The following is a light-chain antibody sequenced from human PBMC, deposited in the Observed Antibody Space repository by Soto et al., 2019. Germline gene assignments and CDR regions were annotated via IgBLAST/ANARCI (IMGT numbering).Light chain of an antibody. CDR2: EVN. CDR1: SGDIGNYKY. J-gene: IGLJ2*01. Sequence: QSALTQPASVSGSLGQSTTISCTGTSGDIGNYKYVSWYQQHPGKAPKLIIYEVNNRPSGIPDRFSGSKSGTSGTLDITGLQTGDEADYYCATWDGSLPGEVFGGGTKLTVL. V-gene: IGLV2-14*01. CDR3: ATWDGSLPGEV.